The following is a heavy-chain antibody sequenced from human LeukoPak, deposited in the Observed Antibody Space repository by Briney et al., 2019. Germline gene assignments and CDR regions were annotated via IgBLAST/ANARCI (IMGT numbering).Heavy chain of an antibody. D-gene: IGHD3-3*01. Sequence: ASVKVSCKVSGYTLTELSMHWVRQAPGKGLEWLGGFDLEDGETVYAQKFQGRVTMTEDTSSDTAYMDLSSLRSEDTAVYYCATAFRNYDFWSGPGFDYWGQGTLVTVSS. CDR1: GYTLTELS. CDR2: FDLEDGET. CDR3: ATAFRNYDFWSGPGFDY. V-gene: IGHV1-24*01. J-gene: IGHJ4*02.